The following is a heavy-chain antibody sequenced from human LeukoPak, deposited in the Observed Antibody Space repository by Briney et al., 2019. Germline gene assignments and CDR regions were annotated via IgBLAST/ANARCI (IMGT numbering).Heavy chain of an antibody. CDR2: IYYSGST. CDR3: ARATGDKPAKYAFDI. J-gene: IGHJ3*02. CDR1: GGSISSYY. D-gene: IGHD7-27*01. Sequence: SETLSLTCTVSGGSISSYYWSWIRQPPGKGLEWIGYIYYSGSTNYNPSLKSRVTISVDTSKNQFSLKPTSVTAADTAVYYCARATGDKPAKYAFDIWGQGTMVTVSS. V-gene: IGHV4-59*08.